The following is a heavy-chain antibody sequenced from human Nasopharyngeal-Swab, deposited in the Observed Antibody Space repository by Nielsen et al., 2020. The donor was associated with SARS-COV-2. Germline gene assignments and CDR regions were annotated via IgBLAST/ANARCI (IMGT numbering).Heavy chain of an antibody. CDR3: AKEAGGGSNSALDY. CDR1: GFTFSRYW. CDR2: VAKDGGFK. V-gene: IGHV3-30*18. D-gene: IGHD2/OR15-2a*01. J-gene: IGHJ4*02. Sequence: GGSLRLSCAASGFTFSRYWMHRVRQAPGKGLEWVAVVAKDGGFKYYADSVKGRFTISRDDSKNTLSLQMNSLRPEDTAVYYCAKEAGGGSNSALDYWGQGTLVTVSP.